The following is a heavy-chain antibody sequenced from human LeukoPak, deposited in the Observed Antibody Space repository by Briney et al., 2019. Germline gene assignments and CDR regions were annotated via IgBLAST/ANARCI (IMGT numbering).Heavy chain of an antibody. D-gene: IGHD3-10*01. Sequence: SETLSLTCTVSGGSINSYYWSWVRQPPEKGLEWIGYIYYSGSTNYNPSLKSRVTISVDTSKNQFSLQLTSVTAADTAVYFCTRGGSNFDYWGQGTLVTVSS. CDR1: GGSINSYY. V-gene: IGHV4-59*01. CDR2: IYYSGST. CDR3: TRGGSNFDY. J-gene: IGHJ4*02.